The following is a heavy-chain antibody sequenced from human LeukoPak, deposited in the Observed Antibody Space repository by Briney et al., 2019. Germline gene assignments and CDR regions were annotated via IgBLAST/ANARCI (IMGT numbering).Heavy chain of an antibody. J-gene: IGHJ4*02. CDR1: GFTFSYYG. CDR3: AKDLPVRGVIIPHPLDY. CDR2: ISYDGSNK. V-gene: IGHV3-30*18. Sequence: GGSLRLSCAASGFTFSYYGMHWVRQAPGKGLEWVAVISYDGSNKYYADSVKGRFTISRDNSKNTLYLQMNSLRAEDTAVYYCAKDLPVRGVIIPHPLDYWGQGTLVTVSS. D-gene: IGHD3-10*01.